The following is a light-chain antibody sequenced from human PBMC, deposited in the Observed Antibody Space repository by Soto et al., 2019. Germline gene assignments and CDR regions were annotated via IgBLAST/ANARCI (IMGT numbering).Light chain of an antibody. CDR2: DAS. CDR1: QSVNSY. J-gene: IGKJ1*01. CDR3: QQYGDSPVT. V-gene: IGKV3-20*01. Sequence: EIVLTQSPDTLSLSPGERATLSCRASQSVNSYLAWYQQRPGQAPRLLISDASDRATGIPDRFSGSGSGTDFTLTISRLVPEDFALYYCQQYGDSPVTFGQGTNVDIK.